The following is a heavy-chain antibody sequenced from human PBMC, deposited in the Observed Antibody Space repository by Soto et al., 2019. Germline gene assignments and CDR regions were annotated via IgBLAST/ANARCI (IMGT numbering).Heavy chain of an antibody. CDR1: GGSISSGGYY. CDR3: ARSEYYDILTGPTHFDY. V-gene: IGHV4-31*03. D-gene: IGHD3-9*01. CDR2: IYYSGST. Sequence: SETLSLTCTVSGGSISSGGYYWSWIRQHPGKGLEWVGYIYYSGSTYYNPSLKSRVTISVDTSKNQFSLKLSSVTAADTAVYYCARSEYYDILTGPTHFDYWGEGTLVTVT. J-gene: IGHJ4*02.